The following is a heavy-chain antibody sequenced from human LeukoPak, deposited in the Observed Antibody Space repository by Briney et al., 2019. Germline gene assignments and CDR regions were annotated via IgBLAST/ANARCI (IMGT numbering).Heavy chain of an antibody. J-gene: IGHJ6*03. V-gene: IGHV3-15*01. Sequence: PGGSLRLACAASGFTFGNAWINWVRQAPGKGLEWVGRIKTKQDGGTTDYATPVKGRFTISRDDSRNTLYLQMNSLRTDDTAIYYCTAIREYCDSASCYSPYFYYDMDVWGKGTTVAVSS. CDR1: GFTFGNAW. D-gene: IGHD2-15*01. CDR3: TAIREYCDSASCYSPYFYYDMDV. CDR2: IKTKQDGGTT.